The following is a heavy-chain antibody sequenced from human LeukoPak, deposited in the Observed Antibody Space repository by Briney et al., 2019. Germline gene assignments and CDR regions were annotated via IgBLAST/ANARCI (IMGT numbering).Heavy chain of an antibody. CDR1: GYTFINFA. D-gene: IGHD4-17*01. V-gene: IGHV1-3*01. CDR2: INAYNGKT. CDR3: ARDLRSRTSITATGY. J-gene: IGHJ4*02. Sequence: ASVKVSCKASGYTFINFAINWGRQAPGQRPEWMGWINAYNGKTKYSQKFQDRLTITRDTSASTAYMELSSLRSEDTAVYYCARDLRSRTSITATGYWGQGTLVTVSS.